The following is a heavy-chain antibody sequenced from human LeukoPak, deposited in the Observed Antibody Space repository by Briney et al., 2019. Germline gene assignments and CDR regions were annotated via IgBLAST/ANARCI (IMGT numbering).Heavy chain of an antibody. CDR1: GYTFTGYY. Sequence: ASVKVSCKASGYTFTGYYMHWVRQAPGQGLEWMGRINPNSGGTNYAQKFQGRVTMTRDTSISTAYMELSRLRSEDTAVYYCATGLYCSSTSCSFDYWGQGTLVTVSS. V-gene: IGHV1-2*06. CDR3: ATGLYCSSTSCSFDY. J-gene: IGHJ4*02. CDR2: INPNSGGT. D-gene: IGHD2-2*01.